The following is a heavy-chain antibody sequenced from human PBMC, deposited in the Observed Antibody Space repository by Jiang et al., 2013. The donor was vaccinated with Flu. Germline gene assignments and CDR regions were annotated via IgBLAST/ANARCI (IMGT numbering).Heavy chain of an antibody. CDR2: YNGNT. Sequence: YNGNTDYAQKLQGRVTMTTDTSTKIVYMELTSLRSDDTAMYYCAKEQAQWGNYRYFDYWGQGTLVTVSS. J-gene: IGHJ4*02. CDR3: AKEQAQWGNYRYFDY. D-gene: IGHD3-16*02. V-gene: IGHV1-18*01.